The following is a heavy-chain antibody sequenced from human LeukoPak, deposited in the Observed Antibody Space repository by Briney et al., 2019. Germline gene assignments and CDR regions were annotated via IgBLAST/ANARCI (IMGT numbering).Heavy chain of an antibody. CDR1: GFIFSSYS. CDR2: ISSSSSSYI. D-gene: IGHD3-3*01. Sequence: GGSLRLSCAASGFIFSSYSMNWVRQAPGKGLEWVSSISSSSSSYIYYTDSVKGRFTISRDNAKNSLYLQMNSLRAEDTAVYYCARDGYYDFWSGYYTGGYYYYYMDVWGKGTTVTVSS. V-gene: IGHV3-21*01. CDR3: ARDGYYDFWSGYYTGGYYYYYMDV. J-gene: IGHJ6*03.